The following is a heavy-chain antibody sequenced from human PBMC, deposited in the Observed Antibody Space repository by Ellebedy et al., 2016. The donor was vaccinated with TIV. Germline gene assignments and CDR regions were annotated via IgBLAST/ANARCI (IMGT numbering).Heavy chain of an antibody. CDR1: GGSIRSYY. J-gene: IGHJ6*02. CDR3: ASSGFSYGYSYFSYGLDV. CDR2: IYYSGST. D-gene: IGHD5-18*01. Sequence: MPGGSLRLSCTVSGGSIRSYYWSCIRQPPGKGLEWIGYIYYSGSTNYNPSLKSRVTISVDTSKNHFSLRLSSVTAADTAVYYCASSGFSYGYSYFSYGLDVWGQGTTVTVSS. V-gene: IGHV4-59*01.